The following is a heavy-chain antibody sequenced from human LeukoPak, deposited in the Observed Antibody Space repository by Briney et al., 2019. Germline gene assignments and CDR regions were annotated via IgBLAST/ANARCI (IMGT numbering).Heavy chain of an antibody. D-gene: IGHD3-10*01. V-gene: IGHV1-18*01. J-gene: IGHJ4*02. Sequence: ASVKVSCKASGYTFTSYGISWVRQAPGQVLEWMGWISAYNGNTNYAQKLQGRVTMTTDTSTSTAYMEPRSLRSDDTAVYYCASFELYGSGSYYLNIPLDYWGQGTLVTVSS. CDR3: ASFELYGSGSYYLNIPLDY. CDR1: GYTFTSYG. CDR2: ISAYNGNT.